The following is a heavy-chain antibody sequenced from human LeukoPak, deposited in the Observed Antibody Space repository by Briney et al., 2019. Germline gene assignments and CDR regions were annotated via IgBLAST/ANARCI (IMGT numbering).Heavy chain of an antibody. Sequence: GGSLRLSCAASRFTFSSFWMCWVRQAPGKGLEWVANIKQDGSEKYYVDSVKGRFTISRDNAKNSLYLQMNSLRAEDTAVYYCAREQQQLVRAFDIWGQGTMVTVSS. CDR1: RFTFSSFW. V-gene: IGHV3-7*01. CDR3: AREQQQLVRAFDI. D-gene: IGHD6-13*01. CDR2: IKQDGSEK. J-gene: IGHJ3*02.